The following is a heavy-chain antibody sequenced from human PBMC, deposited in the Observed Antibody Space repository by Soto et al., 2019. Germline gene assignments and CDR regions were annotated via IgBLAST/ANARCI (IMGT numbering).Heavy chain of an antibody. J-gene: IGHJ4*02. CDR2: INTDGSAT. D-gene: IGHD6-19*01. Sequence: GGSLRLSCAASGFTFSGDWMHWVRQAPGKGLVWVSRINTDGSATTYADSVKGRFTISRDNAKNMVYLQMNSLRAEDTAVYYCARDAVAGPDYWGQGTLVTVSS. V-gene: IGHV3-74*01. CDR3: ARDAVAGPDY. CDR1: GFTFSGDW.